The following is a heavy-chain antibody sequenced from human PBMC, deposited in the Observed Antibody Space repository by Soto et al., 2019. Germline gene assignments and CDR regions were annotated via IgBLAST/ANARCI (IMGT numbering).Heavy chain of an antibody. D-gene: IGHD2-21*02. J-gene: IGHJ6*02. CDR1: GGTFSSYA. CDR3: AREDLAYCGGDCYYYYYGMDV. Sequence: SVKVSCKASGGTFSSYAIRWVRQAPGQGLEWMGGIIPIFGTANYAQKFQGRVTITADESTSTAYMELSSLRSEDTAVYYCAREDLAYCGGDCYYYYYGMDVWGQGTTVTGSS. CDR2: IIPIFGTA. V-gene: IGHV1-69*13.